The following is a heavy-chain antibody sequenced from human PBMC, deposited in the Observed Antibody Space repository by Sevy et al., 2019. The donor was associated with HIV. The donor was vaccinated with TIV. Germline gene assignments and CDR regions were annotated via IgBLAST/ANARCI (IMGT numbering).Heavy chain of an antibody. CDR2: ISHDGSKK. Sequence: GESLKISCAASGFIFDYYGMHWVRQAPGKGLEWVALISHDGSKKYYADSVKGRFTISRDNSKNTLYLQMNTLRRDDMAAYFCTKDPPVYGDFPYGMDVWGQGTTVTVSS. CDR1: GFIFDYYG. D-gene: IGHD4-17*01. CDR3: TKDPPVYGDFPYGMDV. J-gene: IGHJ6*02. V-gene: IGHV3-30*18.